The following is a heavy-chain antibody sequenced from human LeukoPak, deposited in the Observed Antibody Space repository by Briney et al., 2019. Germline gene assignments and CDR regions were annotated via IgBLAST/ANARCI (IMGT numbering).Heavy chain of an antibody. CDR2: IYYSGST. CDR1: DDSIRSSAYY. J-gene: IGHJ3*02. Sequence: PSGTLSLTCAVSDDSIRSSAYYWGWIRQPPGKGLEWIGSIYYSGSTYYNPSLKSRVPISMDTSKNQFSLKLSSVTAADTAVYYCASEPYGSGSFLGAFDIWGQGTMVTVSS. CDR3: ASEPYGSGSFLGAFDI. D-gene: IGHD3-10*01. V-gene: IGHV4-39*01.